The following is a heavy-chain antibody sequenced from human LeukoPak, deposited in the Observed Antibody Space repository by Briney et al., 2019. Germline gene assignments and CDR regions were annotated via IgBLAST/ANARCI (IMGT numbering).Heavy chain of an antibody. CDR2: INHSGST. Sequence: SETLSLTCTVSGYSISSGYYWSWIRQPPGKGLEWIGDINHSGSTNYNPSLKSRVTISVDTSKNQFSLKLSSVTAADTAVYYCARHIGYYDILTGSRGRWFDPWGQGTLVTVSS. D-gene: IGHD3-9*01. J-gene: IGHJ5*02. CDR1: GYSISSGYY. CDR3: ARHIGYYDILTGSRGRWFDP. V-gene: IGHV4-38-2*02.